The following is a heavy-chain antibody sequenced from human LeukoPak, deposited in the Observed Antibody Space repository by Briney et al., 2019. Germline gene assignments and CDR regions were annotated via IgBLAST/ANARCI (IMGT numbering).Heavy chain of an antibody. D-gene: IGHD2-2*01. CDR1: GGSISSHY. CDR2: IYYSGST. V-gene: IGHV4-59*11. Sequence: SETLSLTCTVSGGSISSHYWSWIRQPPGKGLEWIGYIYYSGSTNYNPSLKSRVTISVDTSKNQFSLKLSSVTAADAAVYYCARSGLRYCSSTSCYPNPFDYWGQGTLVTVSS. J-gene: IGHJ4*02. CDR3: ARSGLRYCSSTSCYPNPFDY.